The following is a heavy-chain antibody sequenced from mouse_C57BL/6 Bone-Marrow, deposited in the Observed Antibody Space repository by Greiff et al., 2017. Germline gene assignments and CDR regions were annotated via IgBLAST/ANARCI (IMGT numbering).Heavy chain of an antibody. D-gene: IGHD1-1*01. V-gene: IGHV14-3*01. CDR1: GFHIKNTY. J-gene: IGHJ4*01. Sequence: EVQLQESVAELVRPGASVKLSCTASGFHIKNTYMHWVKQRPEQGLEWIGRIDPANGNTKYAPKFQGKDTITADTSSNTSYLQLSSLTSEDTAIYYCARPFTTVVEDYAMDYWDQGTSVTVSS. CDR2: IDPANGNT. CDR3: ARPFTTVVEDYAMDY.